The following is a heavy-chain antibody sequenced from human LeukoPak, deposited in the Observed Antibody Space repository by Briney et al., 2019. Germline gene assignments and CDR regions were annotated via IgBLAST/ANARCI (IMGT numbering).Heavy chain of an antibody. CDR3: ARVSPFYDSSGYNDY. Sequence: GESLKISCKGSGYSFTSYWIGWVRQVPGKGLEWMGIIYPGDSDTRYSPSFQGQVTISADKSISTAYLQWSNLKASDTAMYYCARVSPFYDSSGYNDYWGQGTLVTVSS. J-gene: IGHJ4*02. V-gene: IGHV5-51*01. CDR1: GYSFTSYW. CDR2: IYPGDSDT. D-gene: IGHD3-22*01.